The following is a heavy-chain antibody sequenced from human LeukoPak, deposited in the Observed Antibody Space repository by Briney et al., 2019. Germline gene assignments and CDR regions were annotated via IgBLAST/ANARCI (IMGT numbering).Heavy chain of an antibody. CDR1: GFTFRSHA. D-gene: IGHD2-21*01. CDR3: AKDFRIGYSAHFDY. J-gene: IGHJ4*02. CDR2: IYENGGTT. Sequence: GGSLRLPCVGSGFTFRSHAMSWVRQAPEKGLEFVSGIYENGGTTYYADSVKGRFSISRDNSKNTLYLQMDSLRGEDTAVYYCAKDFRIGYSAHFDYWGQGALVTVSS. V-gene: IGHV3-23*01.